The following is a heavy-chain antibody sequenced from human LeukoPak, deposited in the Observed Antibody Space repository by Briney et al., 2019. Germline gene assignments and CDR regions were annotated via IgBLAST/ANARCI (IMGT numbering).Heavy chain of an antibody. V-gene: IGHV3-23*01. CDR1: GFTFSDYA. J-gene: IGHJ4*02. Sequence: GGSLRLSCAASGFTFSDYAMNWVRQAPGKGLEWVSTISGSGGSTYYAGSVKGRFTISRDNSKNTLYLQMSSLRAEDTAVYYCVKAGTIFGVVTPSFDYWGQGTLVTVSS. D-gene: IGHD3-3*01. CDR3: VKAGTIFGVVTPSFDY. CDR2: ISGSGGST.